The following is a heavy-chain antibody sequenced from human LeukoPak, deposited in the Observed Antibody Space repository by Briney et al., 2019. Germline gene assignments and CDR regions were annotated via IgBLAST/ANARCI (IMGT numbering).Heavy chain of an antibody. D-gene: IGHD4-17*01. J-gene: IGHJ4*02. Sequence: SETLSLTCAVSGGSISSGGYSWSWIRQPPGKGLEWIGEINHSGSTNYNPSLKSRVTISVDTSKNQFSLKLSSVTAADTAVYYCATLPAPFDYGDYDGPLPLAQDYWGQGTLVTVSS. CDR3: ATLPAPFDYGDYDGPLPLAQDY. CDR2: INHSGST. CDR1: GGSISSGGYS. V-gene: IGHV4-34*01.